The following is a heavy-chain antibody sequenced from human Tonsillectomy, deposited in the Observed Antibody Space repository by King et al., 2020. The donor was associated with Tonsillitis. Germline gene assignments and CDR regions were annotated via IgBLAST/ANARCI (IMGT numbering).Heavy chain of an antibody. CDR1: GFAFSSYN. D-gene: IGHD1-1*01. CDR2: IKLDGNEK. J-gene: IGHJ4*02. V-gene: IGHV3-7*01. CDR3: VGNWN. Sequence: VQLVESGGDLVQPGGSLRLSCTTSGFAFSSYNMHWVRQAPGKGLEWVATIKLDGNEKNYVGSVRGRFTISRDNAKNSVYLQMNSLRDEDTAVYYCVGNWNWGQGTLVTVSS.